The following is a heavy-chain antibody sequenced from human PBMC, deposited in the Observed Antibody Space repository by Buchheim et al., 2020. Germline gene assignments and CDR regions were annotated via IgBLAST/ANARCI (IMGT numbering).Heavy chain of an antibody. J-gene: IGHJ6*02. D-gene: IGHD3-3*01. Sequence: EVQLVESGGGLVQPGRSLRLSCTASGFTFGDYAMSWFRQAPGKGLEWVGFIRSKAYGGTTEYAASVKGRFTIPRDDSKSIAYLQMHSLKTEDTAVYYCTRVSEATGFWSAYYYYGMDVWGQGTT. CDR3: TRVSEATGFWSAYYYYGMDV. CDR1: GFTFGDYA. CDR2: IRSKAYGGTT. V-gene: IGHV3-49*03.